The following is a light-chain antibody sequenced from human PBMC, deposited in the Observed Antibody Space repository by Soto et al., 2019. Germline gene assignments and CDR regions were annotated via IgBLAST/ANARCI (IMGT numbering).Light chain of an antibody. Sequence: QSALTQPASVSGSPGQSITISCTGTSSDVGGYNYVSWYQQHPGKAPKLMIYDVSNRPSGVSNRFSGSKSGNTASLTISGLQAEDEADYYCSSDTSSSTPFYVFGTGTKLTVL. CDR1: SSDVGGYNY. J-gene: IGLJ1*01. CDR3: SSDTSSSTPFYV. V-gene: IGLV2-14*01. CDR2: DVS.